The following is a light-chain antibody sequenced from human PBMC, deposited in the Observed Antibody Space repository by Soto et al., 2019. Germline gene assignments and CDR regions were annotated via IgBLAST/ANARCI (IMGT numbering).Light chain of an antibody. CDR3: QQYSCSRT. CDR1: QSVNSH. CDR2: VAS. J-gene: IGKJ1*01. Sequence: TVSVYKGERVTXSCRTSQSVNSHVAWYQQKPGQSPRLLLYVASTIATGIPFRFRRSGFGTDFTLSISTVESEGFAIYYLQQYSCSRTFGQGAKLDIK. V-gene: IGKV3-15*01.